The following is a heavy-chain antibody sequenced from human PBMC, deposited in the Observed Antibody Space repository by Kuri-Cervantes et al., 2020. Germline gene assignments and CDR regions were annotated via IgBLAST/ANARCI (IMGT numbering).Heavy chain of an antibody. CDR3: AKGGSFLTGSSGDY. Sequence: SLKISCAASGFTFDDYAMHWVRQAPGKGLEGVSGISWNSGSIGYADSVKGRFTISRDNAKNSLYLQMNRLRAEDTALYYCAKGGSFLTGSSGDYWGQGTLVTVSS. J-gene: IGHJ4*02. CDR2: ISWNSGSI. CDR1: GFTFDDYA. D-gene: IGHD3-9*01. V-gene: IGHV3-9*01.